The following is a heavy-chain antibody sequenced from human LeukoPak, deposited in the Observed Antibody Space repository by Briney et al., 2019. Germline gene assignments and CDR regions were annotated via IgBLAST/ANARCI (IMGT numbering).Heavy chain of an antibody. V-gene: IGHV3-21*05. Sequence: PGGSLRLACAASGFGFRRYAMNWVRQAPGKGLEWVAYVNAESTDILYADSVRGRFTISRDNAKNSLYLQMNSLRAEDRGVYYCARDTFEPLVIDFWGQGTLVTVSS. CDR1: GFGFRRYA. CDR3: ARDTFEPLVIDF. CDR2: VNAESTDI. D-gene: IGHD6-13*01. J-gene: IGHJ4*02.